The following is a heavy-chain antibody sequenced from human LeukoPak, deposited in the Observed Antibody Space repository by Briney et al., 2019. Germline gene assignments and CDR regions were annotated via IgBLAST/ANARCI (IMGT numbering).Heavy chain of an antibody. CDR1: GYSFTSYW. CDR2: IYPGDSDT. V-gene: IGHV5-51*01. D-gene: IGHD3-22*01. Sequence: GESLKISCKGSGYSFTSYWIGWVRQMPGKGLEWMGIIYPGDSDTRYSPSFQGQVTISADKSISTAYLQWSSLKASNTAMYYCARRSSGYIDAFDIWGQGTMVTVSS. J-gene: IGHJ3*02. CDR3: ARRSSGYIDAFDI.